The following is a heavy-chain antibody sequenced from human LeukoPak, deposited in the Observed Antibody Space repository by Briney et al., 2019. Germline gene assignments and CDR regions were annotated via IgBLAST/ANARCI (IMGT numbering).Heavy chain of an antibody. CDR1: GGSFSGYY. CDR3: ARGRVTRSYYYYYMDV. CDR2: INHSGST. Sequence: SETLSLTCAVYGGSFSGYYWSWIRQPPGKGLEWIGEINHSGSTNYNPSLKSRVTISVDTSKNQFSLKLSSVTAADTAVYYCARGRVTRSYYYYYMDVWGKGTTVTVSS. D-gene: IGHD4-11*01. V-gene: IGHV4-34*01. J-gene: IGHJ6*03.